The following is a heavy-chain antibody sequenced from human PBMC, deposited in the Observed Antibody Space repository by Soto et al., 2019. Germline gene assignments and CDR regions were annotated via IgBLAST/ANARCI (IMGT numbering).Heavy chain of an antibody. V-gene: IGHV3-33*01. Sequence: GGSLRLSCAASGFTFSSYGMHWVRQAPGKGLEWVAVIWYDGSNKYYADSVKGRFTISRDNSKNTLYLQMNSLRAEDTAVYYCARGGYDNNRDAFDIWGQGSMVTVSS. D-gene: IGHD3-9*01. CDR1: GFTFSSYG. J-gene: IGHJ3*02. CDR2: IWYDGSNK. CDR3: ARGGYDNNRDAFDI.